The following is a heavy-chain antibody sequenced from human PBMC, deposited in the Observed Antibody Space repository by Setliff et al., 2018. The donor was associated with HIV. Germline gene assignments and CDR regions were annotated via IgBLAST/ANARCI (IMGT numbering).Heavy chain of an antibody. J-gene: IGHJ5*02. V-gene: IGHV2-70*01. D-gene: IGHD6-6*01. CDR2: IDWDDDK. CDR3: ARHSITSLSWFDP. CDR1: GFSLTTSGMC. Sequence: SGPTLVNPTQTLTLTCTFSGFSLTTSGMCVGWIRQPPGKALEWLAHIDWDDDKYYSTSLETRLTISKDTSKSQVVLTMTNMDPVDTATYYCARHSITSLSWFDPWGQGTLVTVSS.